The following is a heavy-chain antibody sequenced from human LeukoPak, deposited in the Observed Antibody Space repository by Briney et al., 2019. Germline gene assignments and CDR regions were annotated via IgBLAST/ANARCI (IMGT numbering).Heavy chain of an antibody. CDR2: IYYSGST. CDR1: GGSISSYY. CDR3: ARVGGTNYYYYGMDV. V-gene: IGHV4-59*01. J-gene: IGHJ6*02. Sequence: PSETLSLTCTVSGGSISSYYWSWIRQPPGKGLEWIGYIYYSGSTNYNPSLKSRVTISVDTSKNQFSLKLSSVTAADTAVYYCARVGGTNYYYYGMDVWGQGTTVTVSS. D-gene: IGHD1-1*01.